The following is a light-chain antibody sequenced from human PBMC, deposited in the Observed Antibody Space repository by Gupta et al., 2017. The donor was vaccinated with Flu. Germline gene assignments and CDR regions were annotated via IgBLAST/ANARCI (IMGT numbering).Light chain of an antibody. CDR2: PVS. Sequence: PATVSRCSRHSRVVSDDYSSLHWFQPRPGHSPLRLIYPVSYRDSGVPVRFSGSGTGSDFTLKISGAEAEDVEIYFCRQGPPWPWAFGQGTTVEIK. J-gene: IGKJ1*01. CDR1: HSRVVSDDYSS. CDR3: RQGPPWPWA. V-gene: IGKV2-30*01.